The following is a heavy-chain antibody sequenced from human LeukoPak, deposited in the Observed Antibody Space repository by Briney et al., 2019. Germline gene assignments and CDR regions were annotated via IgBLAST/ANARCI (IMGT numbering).Heavy chain of an antibody. Sequence: GGSLRLSCAASGFTFSNYWMHWVRQAPGKGLVWVSRTNSDGSSTSYADSVKGRFTISRDNAKNMLYLQMNSLRAEDTAVYYCARVDYYGSGTYYEYYFDYWGQGTLVTVSS. CDR1: GFTFSNYW. CDR3: ARVDYYGSGTYYEYYFDY. D-gene: IGHD3-10*01. J-gene: IGHJ4*02. V-gene: IGHV3-74*01. CDR2: TNSDGSST.